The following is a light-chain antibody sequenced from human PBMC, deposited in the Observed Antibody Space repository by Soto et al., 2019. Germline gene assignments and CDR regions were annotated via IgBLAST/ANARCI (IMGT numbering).Light chain of an antibody. V-gene: IGLV2-14*01. CDR2: EVS. CDR3: SSYTSSSPRA. J-gene: IGLJ1*01. Sequence: QSVLTQPASVSGSPGQSITISCTGTSSDVGGYNYVSWYQQHPGKAPKLMIYEVSNRPSGVSNRFSGSKSGNTASLTISGLQAEDEADYYCSSYTSSSPRAFGTGTKVT. CDR1: SSDVGGYNY.